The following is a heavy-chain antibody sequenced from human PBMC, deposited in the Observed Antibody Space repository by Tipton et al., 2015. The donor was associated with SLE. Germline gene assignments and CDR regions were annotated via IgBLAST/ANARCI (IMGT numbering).Heavy chain of an antibody. CDR2: INHSGST. V-gene: IGHV4-34*01. J-gene: IGHJ4*02. CDR1: GGSFSGYY. CDR3: ARVGHSTPDY. Sequence: LRLSCAVYGGSFSGYYWSWIRQPPGKGLEWIGEINHSGSTNYNPSLKSRVTISVDTSKNQFSLKLSSVTAADTAVYYCARVGHSTPDYWGQGPLITVSS. D-gene: IGHD2-2*01.